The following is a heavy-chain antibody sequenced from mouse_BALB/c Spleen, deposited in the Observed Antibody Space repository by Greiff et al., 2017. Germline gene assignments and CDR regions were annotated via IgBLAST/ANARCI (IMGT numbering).Heavy chain of an antibody. J-gene: IGHJ4*01. CDR1: GFTFSSFG. CDR3: AREEDYYAMDY. CDR2: ISSGSSTI. Sequence: EVNLVESGGGLVQPGGSRKLSCAASGFTFSSFGMHWVRQAPEKGLEWVAYISSGSSTIYYADTVKGRFTISRDNPKNTLFLQMTSLRSEDTAMYYCAREEDYYAMDYWGQGTSVTVSS. V-gene: IGHV5-17*02.